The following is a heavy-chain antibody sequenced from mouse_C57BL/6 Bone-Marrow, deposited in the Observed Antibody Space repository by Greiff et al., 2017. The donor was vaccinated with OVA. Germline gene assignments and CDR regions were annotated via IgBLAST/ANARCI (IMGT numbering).Heavy chain of an antibody. J-gene: IGHJ3*01. D-gene: IGHD2-4*01. CDR3: ADYDDFPY. CDR1: GYTFTSYG. CDR2: IYPRSGNT. V-gene: IGHV1-81*01. Sequence: QVQLQQSGAELARPGASVKLSCKASGYTFTSYGISWVKQRTGQGLEWIGEIYPRSGNTYYNEKFKGKGTLTADKSSSTAYMELRSLTSEDSAVYFCADYDDFPYWGQGTLVTVSA.